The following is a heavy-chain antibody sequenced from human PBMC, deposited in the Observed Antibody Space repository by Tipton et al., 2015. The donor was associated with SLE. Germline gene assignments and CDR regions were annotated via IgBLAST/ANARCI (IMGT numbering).Heavy chain of an antibody. Sequence: TLSLTCTVSGGSISSGDYYWSWIRLPAGKGLEWIGRIYTSGSTNSNPSLKSRVTMSVDTSKNQLSLRLSSVTAADTAVYYCAQDYNYDYPDYNWGQGTLVIVSS. D-gene: IGHD4-17*01. V-gene: IGHV4-61*02. CDR1: GGSISSGDYY. J-gene: IGHJ4*02. CDR2: IYTSGST. CDR3: AQDYNYDYPDYN.